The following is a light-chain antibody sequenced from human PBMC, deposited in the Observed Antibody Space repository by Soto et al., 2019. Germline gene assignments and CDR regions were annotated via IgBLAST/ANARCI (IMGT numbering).Light chain of an antibody. J-gene: IGKJ3*01. CDR2: GTS. Sequence: EIVLTQSPGTLSLSPGERATLSCRASQSVSSKYLAWYQQKPGQAPRVLIYGTSIRASGVPERFSGGGSGTDFTLTITRLEPADFAVDYCQQYGSSLFTFGPGTKVDFK. CDR3: QQYGSSLFT. V-gene: IGKV3-20*01. CDR1: QSVSSKY.